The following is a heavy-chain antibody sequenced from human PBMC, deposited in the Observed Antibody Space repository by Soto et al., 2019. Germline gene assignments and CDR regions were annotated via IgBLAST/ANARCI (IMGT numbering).Heavy chain of an antibody. CDR2: FDPEDGET. J-gene: IGHJ4*01. CDR1: GYTLTELS. V-gene: IGHV1-24*01. D-gene: IGHD3-22*01. Sequence: ASVKVSCKVSGYTLTELSMHWVRQAPGKGLEWMGGFDPEDGETIYAQKFQGRVTMTEDTSTDTAYMELSSLRSEDTAVYYCTSDSYSTMIIVRFDYWGHGTLVTVSS. CDR3: TSDSYSTMIIVRFDY.